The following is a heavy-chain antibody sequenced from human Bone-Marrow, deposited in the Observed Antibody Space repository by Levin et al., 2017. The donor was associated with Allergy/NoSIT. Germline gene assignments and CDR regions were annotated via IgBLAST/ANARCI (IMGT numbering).Heavy chain of an antibody. CDR1: GGSITKTDFY. Sequence: PSETLSLTCTVSGGSITKTDFYWSWLRQSPAKGLEWIAYISYSGTSYSNPSLKSRVSISSDTSRNQFSLKVTSVTAADTAVYYCAGHSGPGGYSDFHFWGPGTRVVVSS. D-gene: IGHD3-10*01. J-gene: IGHJ4*02. CDR2: ISYSGTS. CDR3: AGHSGPGGYSDFHF. V-gene: IGHV4-30-4*01.